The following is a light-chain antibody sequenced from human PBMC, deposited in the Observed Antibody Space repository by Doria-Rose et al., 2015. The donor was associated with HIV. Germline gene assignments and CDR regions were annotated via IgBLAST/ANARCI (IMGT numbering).Light chain of an antibody. CDR3: QQTYSSPPWT. V-gene: IGKV1-39*01. CDR1: QTVSTY. J-gene: IGKJ1*01. Sequence: VTITCRASQTVSTYLNWFQQEPGKAPKLLIYAASRLQSGVPSRFSGSGPGTDFTLTISGLQPGDFATYYCQQTYSSPPWTFGQGTKVEMK. CDR2: AAS.